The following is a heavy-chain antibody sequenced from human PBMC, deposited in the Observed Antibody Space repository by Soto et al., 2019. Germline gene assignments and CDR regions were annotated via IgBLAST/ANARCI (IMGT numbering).Heavy chain of an antibody. Sequence: QVQLVQSGAQVKKPGSSVKVSCKAAGYTFDNYALHLVRQATGRRLQWMGWIHAGNGYTTYSQSFQGRVTITRYTSASTGRIELSSLRSEDTSVYYCARLQYSGYYFKLAFDIWGQGTMVTVSS. CDR2: IHAGNGYT. V-gene: IGHV1-3*01. CDR1: GYTFDNYA. D-gene: IGHD5-12*01. CDR3: ARLQYSGYYFKLAFDI. J-gene: IGHJ3*02.